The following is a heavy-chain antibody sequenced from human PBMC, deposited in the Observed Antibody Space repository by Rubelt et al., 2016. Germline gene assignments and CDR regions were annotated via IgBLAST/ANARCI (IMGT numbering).Heavy chain of an antibody. CDR3: ARVVFMQGRYYGLDV. V-gene: IGHV2-70*01. Sequence: DDDKYYSTSLKTRLTISKDTSKNQVVLTMTNMDPVDTATYYCARVVFMQGRYYGLDVWGQGTTVTVSS. CDR2: DDDK. J-gene: IGHJ6*02. D-gene: IGHD3-16*01.